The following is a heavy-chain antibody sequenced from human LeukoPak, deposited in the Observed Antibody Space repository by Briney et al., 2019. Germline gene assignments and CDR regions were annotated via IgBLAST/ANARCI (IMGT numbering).Heavy chain of an antibody. V-gene: IGHV3-7*03. CDR1: GFTFGSYS. D-gene: IGHD5-12*01. J-gene: IGHJ4*02. CDR2: IKEDGREK. Sequence: GGSLRLSCAASGFTFGSYSMSWVRQASGKGLEWVATIKEDGREKYYVDSVKGRFTISRDNTKNSLYLQMNSLRDEDTAVYYCARVVACYWGQGTLVTVSS. CDR3: ARVVACY.